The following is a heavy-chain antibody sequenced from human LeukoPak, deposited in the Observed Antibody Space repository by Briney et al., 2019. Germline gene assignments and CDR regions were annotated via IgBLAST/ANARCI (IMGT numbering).Heavy chain of an antibody. CDR1: GGSINNYY. CDR2: TYYSGST. V-gene: IGHV4-59*01. Sequence: SETLSLTCTVSGGSINNYYWSWIRQPPGKGLEWIGYTYYSGSTNYNPSLKSRVTISVDTSKNQFSLKLSSVTAADTAVYYCARDRDSSGYQYNAFDIWGQGTMVTVSS. D-gene: IGHD3-22*01. J-gene: IGHJ3*02. CDR3: ARDRDSSGYQYNAFDI.